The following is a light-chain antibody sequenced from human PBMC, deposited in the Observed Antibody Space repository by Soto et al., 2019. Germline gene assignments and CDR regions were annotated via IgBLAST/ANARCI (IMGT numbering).Light chain of an antibody. V-gene: IGKV3-20*01. Sequence: IVLTQSPVTLSLSPGERATLSCRASQSVSSSYLAWYQQKPGQAPRLLIYGASSRATGIPDRFSGSGSGTDFTLTISRLEPEDFAVYYCQLYSRSPRQITFGQGTRLEIK. CDR3: QLYSRSPRQIT. CDR2: GAS. J-gene: IGKJ5*01. CDR1: QSVSSSY.